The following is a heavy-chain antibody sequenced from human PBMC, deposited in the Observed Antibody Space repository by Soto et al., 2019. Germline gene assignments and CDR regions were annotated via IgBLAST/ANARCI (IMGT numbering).Heavy chain of an antibody. V-gene: IGHV5-10-1*01. Sequence: PGESLKISCKGSEYSFANNWINWLRQMPGKGLEWMGRIDPTDSYTNYSPSFQGHVTISADKSRSTAYLRWSSLKASDTAIYYCASNRTTLIAQIDFWGQGTQVTVSS. CDR2: IDPTDSYT. D-gene: IGHD2-21*01. CDR1: EYSFANNW. J-gene: IGHJ4*02. CDR3: ASNRTTLIAQIDF.